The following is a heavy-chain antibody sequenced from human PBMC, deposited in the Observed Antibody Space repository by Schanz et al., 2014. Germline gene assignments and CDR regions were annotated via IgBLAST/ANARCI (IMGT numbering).Heavy chain of an antibody. V-gene: IGHV1-18*01. D-gene: IGHD3-9*01. J-gene: IGHJ4*02. CDR2: INSYNGNT. CDR1: GYTFTSHG. CDR3: ARGRGFDWLFALDY. Sequence: QILLVQPGPEVKKPGASVKVSCKASGYTFTSHGISWVRQAPGQGLEWMGWINSYNGNTNYAQKVQGRVTMTKDTSTSTAYMELRSLRSDDTAVYYCARGRGFDWLFALDYWGQGTLXTVSS.